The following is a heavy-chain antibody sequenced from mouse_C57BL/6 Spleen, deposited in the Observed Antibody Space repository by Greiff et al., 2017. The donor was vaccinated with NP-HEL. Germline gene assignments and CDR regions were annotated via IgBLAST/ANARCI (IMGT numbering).Heavy chain of an antibody. Sequence: VQLQQSGAELVRPGASVTLSCKASGYTFTDYEMHWVKQTPVYGLEWIGAIDPETGGTAYNQKFKGTAILTADKSSSTAYRELRSLTSEDSAVYYCTRDGNYVLDYWGQGTTLTVSA. V-gene: IGHV1-15*01. CDR2: IDPETGGT. CDR3: TRDGNYVLDY. J-gene: IGHJ2*01. D-gene: IGHD2-1*01. CDR1: GYTFTDYE.